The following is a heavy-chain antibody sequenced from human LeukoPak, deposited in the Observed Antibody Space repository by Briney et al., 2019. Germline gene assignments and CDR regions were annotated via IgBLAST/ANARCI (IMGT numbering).Heavy chain of an antibody. CDR3: ARVRPDITIFGVVIPLFDY. J-gene: IGHJ4*02. V-gene: IGHV3-53*01. CDR1: GFTFSSYA. CDR2: IYSGGST. Sequence: GGSLRLSCAASGFTFSSYAMSWVRQAPGKGLEWVSVIYSGGSTYYADSVKGRFTISRDNSKNTLYLQMNSLRAEDTAVYYCARVRPDITIFGVVIPLFDYWGQGTLVTVSS. D-gene: IGHD3-3*01.